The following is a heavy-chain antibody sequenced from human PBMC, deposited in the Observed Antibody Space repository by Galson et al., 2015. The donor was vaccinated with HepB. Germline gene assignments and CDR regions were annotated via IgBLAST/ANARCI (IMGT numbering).Heavy chain of an antibody. Sequence: SVKVSCKASGYTFASYGFSWVRQAPGQGLEWMGWIHPYTGDTKYAQNFQGRVTMTTDTSTSTAYMELRSLRSDDMAVYYCARDNYYGSGRYYAPPLPIDVWGQGTLVTVSS. CDR3: ARDNYYGSGRYYAPPLPIDV. CDR2: IHPYTGDT. D-gene: IGHD3-10*01. J-gene: IGHJ4*02. V-gene: IGHV1-18*03. CDR1: GYTFASYG.